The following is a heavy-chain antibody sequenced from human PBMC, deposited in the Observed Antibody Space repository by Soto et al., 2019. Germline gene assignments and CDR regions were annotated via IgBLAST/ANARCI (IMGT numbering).Heavy chain of an antibody. CDR3: ARSDYGSGSYYSLDY. CDR1: GGSISSYY. Sequence: SETLSLTCTVSGGSISSYYWSWIRQPPGKGLEWIGYIYYSGSTNYNPSLKSRVTISVDTSKNQFSLKLSSVTAADTAVYYCARSDYGSGSYYSLDYWGQGTLVPVSS. V-gene: IGHV4-59*01. CDR2: IYYSGST. D-gene: IGHD3-10*01. J-gene: IGHJ4*02.